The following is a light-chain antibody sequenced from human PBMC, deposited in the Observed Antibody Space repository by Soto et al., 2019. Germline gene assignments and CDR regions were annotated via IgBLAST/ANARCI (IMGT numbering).Light chain of an antibody. CDR3: NSCTNSGSHV. V-gene: IGLV2-14*01. Sequence: QSPLAQLAPVSLSPRHSINISCTGTSSDAGGYNYVPLYRQHPGNAPKLLIYAVSDRPSGVSDRVSGSKSGNTASLTISGLQAEGESDYYCNSCTNSGSHVFGAGTKVTVL. CDR1: SSDAGGYNY. CDR2: AVS. J-gene: IGLJ1*01.